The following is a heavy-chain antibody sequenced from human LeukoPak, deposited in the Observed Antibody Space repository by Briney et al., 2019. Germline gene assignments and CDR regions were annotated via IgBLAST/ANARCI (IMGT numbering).Heavy chain of an antibody. Sequence: PGGSLRLSCAASGFTFNDYYMSWIRQAPGKGLEWLSYINIGGTNTHYADSVKGRFTISRDNAKKSLYLEMHTLRAEDTAVYYCATDGAGFDTWGQGVLVTVSS. V-gene: IGHV3-11*01. J-gene: IGHJ5*02. CDR3: ATDGAGFDT. CDR2: INIGGTNT. CDR1: GFTFNDYY.